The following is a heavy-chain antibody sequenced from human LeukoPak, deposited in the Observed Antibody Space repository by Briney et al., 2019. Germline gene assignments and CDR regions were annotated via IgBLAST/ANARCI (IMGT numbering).Heavy chain of an antibody. CDR1: GFTIDAYA. D-gene: IGHD2/OR15-2a*01. V-gene: IGHV3-43*02. CDR3: ATWAFYHGLDV. CDR2: INADGGRT. Sequence: GGSLTLSCAASGFTIDAYAMHWVRQPPGKGLEWVSLINADGGRTYYADSVKGRFTISRDNSKNSLYQQMNSLRTEDTALYYCATWAFYHGLDVWGQGTTVTVSS. J-gene: IGHJ6*02.